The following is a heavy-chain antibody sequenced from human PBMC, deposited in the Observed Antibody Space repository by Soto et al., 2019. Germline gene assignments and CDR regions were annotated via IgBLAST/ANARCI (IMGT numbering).Heavy chain of an antibody. V-gene: IGHV1-18*01. CDR1: GYSFTNYG. CDR3: ARDRGVAPPVAGNTHYYYYMDV. D-gene: IGHD6-19*01. CDR2: ISGFNGNT. Sequence: QDQLVQSGAEVKKPGASVTVSCKASGYSFTNYGITWVRQAPGQGLEWMGWISGFNGNTHYAQKLQGRVTMTTDTSTSTAYMELRSLSSDDTGVYYCARDRGVAPPVAGNTHYYYYMDVWGKGTTVTVSS. J-gene: IGHJ6*03.